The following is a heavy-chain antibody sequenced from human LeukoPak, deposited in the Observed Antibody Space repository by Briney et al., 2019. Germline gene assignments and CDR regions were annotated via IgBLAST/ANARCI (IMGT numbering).Heavy chain of an antibody. Sequence: ASVKVSCKASGYTFTGYYMHWVRQAPGQGLEWMGRINPNSGGTNYAQKFQGRVTMTRDTSISTAYMELSRLRSDDTAVYYCARWVTMIVGHYGMDVWGQGTTVTVSS. D-gene: IGHD3-22*01. CDR1: GYTFTGYY. CDR3: ARWVTMIVGHYGMDV. J-gene: IGHJ6*02. V-gene: IGHV1-2*06. CDR2: INPNSGGT.